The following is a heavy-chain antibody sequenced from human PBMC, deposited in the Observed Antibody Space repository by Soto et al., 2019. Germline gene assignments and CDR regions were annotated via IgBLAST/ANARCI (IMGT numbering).Heavy chain of an antibody. J-gene: IGHJ4*02. V-gene: IGHV4-39*02. CDR3: ARESSSAFDY. Sequence: SETLSLTCTVSGGSISSSSYYWGWIRQPPGKGLEWIGSIYYSGSTYYNPSLKSRVTMSVDTSKNQFSLKRSSVTAADTAVYYCARESSSAFDYWGQGTLVTVSS. CDR2: IYYSGST. CDR1: GGSISSSSYY. D-gene: IGHD6-6*01.